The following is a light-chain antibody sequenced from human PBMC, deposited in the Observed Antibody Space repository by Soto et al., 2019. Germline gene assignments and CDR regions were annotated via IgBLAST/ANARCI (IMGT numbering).Light chain of an antibody. J-gene: IGKJ4*01. CDR3: QQFNNWPPLT. CDR1: QFVSTN. CDR2: SAS. Sequence: EVVMTQSPATLSVSLGERATLSCRASQFVSTNLAWYQQKPGQAPRLLIYSASTRATGIPARFSGSGSGTEFTLTISSLQSEDFAVYYCQQFNNWPPLTFGGGTKVEIK. V-gene: IGKV3-15*01.